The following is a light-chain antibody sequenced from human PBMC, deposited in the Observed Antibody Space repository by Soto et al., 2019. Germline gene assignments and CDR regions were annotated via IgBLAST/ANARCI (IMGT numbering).Light chain of an antibody. Sequence: LTQPASVSGSPGQSINISCTGTSNDVGGYNYVSWYQQHPGKAPKFMIYDVSNRPSGVSNRFSGSKSGNTASLTISGLQAEDEADYYCSSYTTSNTRQIVFGTGTKVTV. J-gene: IGLJ1*01. CDR2: DVS. CDR3: SSYTTSNTRQIV. V-gene: IGLV2-14*01. CDR1: SNDVGGYNY.